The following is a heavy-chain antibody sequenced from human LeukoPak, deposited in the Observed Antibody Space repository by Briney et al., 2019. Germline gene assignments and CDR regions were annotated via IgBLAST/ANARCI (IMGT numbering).Heavy chain of an antibody. Sequence: SETLSLTCTVSGGSISSYYWSWIRQPPGKGLEWIGYIYYSGSTNYNPSLKSRVTISVDTSKNQFSLKLSSVTAADTAVYYCARDHSSGYGMTWGQGTLVTVSS. CDR1: GGSISSYY. J-gene: IGHJ5*02. CDR2: IYYSGST. CDR3: ARDHSSGYGMT. V-gene: IGHV4-59*01. D-gene: IGHD5-18*01.